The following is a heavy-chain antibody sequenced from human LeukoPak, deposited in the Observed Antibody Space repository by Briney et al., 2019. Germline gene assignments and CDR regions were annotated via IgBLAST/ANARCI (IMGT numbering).Heavy chain of an antibody. CDR3: ARDHRDYGDY. CDR2: IIPILGIA. J-gene: IGHJ4*02. V-gene: IGHV1-69*04. Sequence: SVKVSCKAPGGTFSSYAISWVRQAPGQGLEWMGRIIPILGIANYAQKFQGRVTITADKSTGTAYVELSSPRSEDTAVYYCARDHRDYGDYWGQGTLVTVSS. CDR1: GGTFSSYA.